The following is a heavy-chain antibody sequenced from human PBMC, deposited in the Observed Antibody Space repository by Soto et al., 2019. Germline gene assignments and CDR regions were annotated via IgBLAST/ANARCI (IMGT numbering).Heavy chain of an antibody. J-gene: IGHJ3*02. CDR1: GGSISSYY. CDR3: ARHAHYDILTGAGRDAFDI. CDR2: IYYSGST. V-gene: IGHV4-59*08. Sequence: SETLSLTCTVSGGSISSYYWSWIRQPPGKGLEWIGYIYYSGSTNYNPSLKSRVTISVDTSKNQFSLKLSSVTAADTAVYYCARHAHYDILTGAGRDAFDIWGPGTMVTVSS. D-gene: IGHD3-9*01.